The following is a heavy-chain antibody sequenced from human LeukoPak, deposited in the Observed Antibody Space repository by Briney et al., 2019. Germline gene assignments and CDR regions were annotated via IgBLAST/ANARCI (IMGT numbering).Heavy chain of an antibody. D-gene: IGHD3-10*01. CDR3: ATNILVRDIINWFDP. J-gene: IGHJ5*02. V-gene: IGHV1-2*02. Sequence: GASVKVSCKASGYSFVDYYMHWVRQAPGQGLEWMGWIKPNSGGTRSAQKFQGRVTMTRDTSISTAYMELSSLRYDDTAVYYCATNILVRDIINWFDPWGQGTLVTVSS. CDR2: IKPNSGGT. CDR1: GYSFVDYY.